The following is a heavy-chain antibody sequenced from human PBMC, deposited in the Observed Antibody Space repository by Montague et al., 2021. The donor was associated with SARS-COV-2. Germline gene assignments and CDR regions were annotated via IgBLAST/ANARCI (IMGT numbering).Heavy chain of an antibody. Sequence: SRRLSCSTSAFTYDGFAMHWVRQAPGKGLEWVSGIDFNSGRLDYADSVRGRFIVSRDNAKNSLYLQMNSLRAEDTAVYYCTKDIRPGGADVWGQGTTVTVSS. CDR2: IDFNSGRL. D-gene: IGHD3-16*01. CDR1: AFTYDGFA. CDR3: TKDIRPGGADV. J-gene: IGHJ6*02. V-gene: IGHV3-9*01.